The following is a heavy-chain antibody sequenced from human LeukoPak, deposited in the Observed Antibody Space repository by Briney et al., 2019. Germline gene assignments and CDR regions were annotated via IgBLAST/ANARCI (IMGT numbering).Heavy chain of an antibody. V-gene: IGHV4-30-4*08. CDR1: GGSISSGDYY. CDR2: IYYSGST. J-gene: IGHJ6*03. D-gene: IGHD5-18*01. Sequence: SQTLSLTCTVSGGSISSGDYYWSWIRQPPGKGLEWIGYIYYSGSTYYNPSLKSRVTISVDTSKNQFSLKLSSVTAADTAVYYCARGRAREGAKVKLPRSYYYYYMDVWGKGTTVTVSS. CDR3: ARGRAREGAKVKLPRSYYYYYMDV.